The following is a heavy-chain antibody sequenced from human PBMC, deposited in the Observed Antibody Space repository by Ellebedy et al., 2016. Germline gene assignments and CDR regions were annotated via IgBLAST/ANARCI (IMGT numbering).Heavy chain of an antibody. V-gene: IGHV3-9*01. CDR2: ISWNSGSI. J-gene: IGHJ4*02. D-gene: IGHD6-19*01. CDR3: AKDKKTYSSGWSYYFDY. Sequence: SLKISCAASGFTFDDYAMHWVRQAPGKGLEWVSGISWNSGSIGYADSVKGRFTISRDNAKNSLYLQMNSLRAEDTALYYCAKDKKTYSSGWSYYFDYWGQGTLVTVSS. CDR1: GFTFDDYA.